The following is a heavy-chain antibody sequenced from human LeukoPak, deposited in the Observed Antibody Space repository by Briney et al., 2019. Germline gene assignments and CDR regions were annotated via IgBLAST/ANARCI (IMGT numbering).Heavy chain of an antibody. CDR3: ASEVGATGAYYYYGMDV. V-gene: IGHV1-18*01. CDR1: GYTFTIYG. CDR2: ISAYNGNT. D-gene: IGHD1-26*01. J-gene: IGHJ6*02. Sequence: ASVTVSFTASGYTFTIYGISWVRQAPGQGLEWMGWISAYNGNTNYAQKLQGRVIMTTDTSTSTAYMELRSMGSDDTAVYYCASEVGATGAYYYYGMDVWGQGTTVTVSS.